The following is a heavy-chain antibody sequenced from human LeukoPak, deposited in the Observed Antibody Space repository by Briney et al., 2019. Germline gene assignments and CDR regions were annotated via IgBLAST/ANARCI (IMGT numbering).Heavy chain of an antibody. Sequence: SETLSLTCTVSGGSISSYYWSWIRQPPGKGLEWIGYIYYSGSTNYNPSLKSRVTMSEDTSKKQFSLKLSSVTAADTAVYYCARLSSIWYQDWYFDLWGRGTLVTVSS. CDR1: GGSISSYY. CDR3: ARLSSIWYQDWYFDL. J-gene: IGHJ2*01. V-gene: IGHV4-59*12. CDR2: IYYSGST. D-gene: IGHD6-13*01.